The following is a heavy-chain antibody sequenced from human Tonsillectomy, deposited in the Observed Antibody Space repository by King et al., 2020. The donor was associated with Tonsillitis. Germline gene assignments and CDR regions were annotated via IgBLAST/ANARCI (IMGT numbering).Heavy chain of an antibody. CDR1: GFTFSNYW. D-gene: IGHD2-2*01. V-gene: IGHV3-74*01. CDR2: INTYGSRT. CDR3: VTLEGYCTSTNCYDY. J-gene: IGHJ4*02. Sequence: VQLVESGGGLVQPGGSLRLSCAASGFTFSNYWMHWDRQAPGKGLVWVSRINTYGSRTNFADSVNGRFTISRDNAKNTLYLQMNSLRAEDTAVYYCVTLEGYCTSTNCYDYWGQGALVTVSS.